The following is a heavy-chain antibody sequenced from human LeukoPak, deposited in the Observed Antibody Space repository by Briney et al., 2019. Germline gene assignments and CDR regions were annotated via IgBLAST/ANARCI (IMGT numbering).Heavy chain of an antibody. CDR3: ARVYGDYSTVAF. Sequence: SETLSLTCIVSGGSFTASSYYWGWVRQPPGKGLEWIGSIYYSGSTFYNPSLKSRLTISIDRTKPQFSLSLNSVTAADTAIYYCARVYGDYSTVAFWGQGTLVTVSS. CDR1: GGSFTASSYY. V-gene: IGHV4-39*07. CDR2: IYYSGST. J-gene: IGHJ4*02. D-gene: IGHD2-15*01.